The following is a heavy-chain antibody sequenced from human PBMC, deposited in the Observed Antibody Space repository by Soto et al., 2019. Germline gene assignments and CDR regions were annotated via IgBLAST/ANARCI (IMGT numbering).Heavy chain of an antibody. CDR3: AIGRGGNKY. CDR1: GGSFSPCY. V-gene: IGHV4-34*01. CDR2: TDQSGGT. Sequence: QVQLQQWGTGLLKSSETLSLNCAVYGGSFSPCYWSWVRQPPGKGLEWIGETDQSGGTYYNPSLKSRVTVSLDTSKNQFSLEVKSVTAADTAVYYCAIGRGGNKYWGQGTLVTVSS. D-gene: IGHD3-16*01. J-gene: IGHJ4*02.